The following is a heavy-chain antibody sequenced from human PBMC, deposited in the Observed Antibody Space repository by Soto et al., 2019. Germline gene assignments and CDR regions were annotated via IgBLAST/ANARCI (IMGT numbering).Heavy chain of an antibody. Sequence: GASVKVSCKASGYTFTGYYLHWVRQAPGQGLEWMGWINPNSAGSKHIEKFQGRVTMTRDTSISTAYIELRSLRSDDTAVYYCVRSKDSSGYLDYWGQGTLVTVSP. CDR2: INPNSAGS. CDR1: GYTFTGYY. J-gene: IGHJ4*02. V-gene: IGHV1-2*02. D-gene: IGHD3-22*01. CDR3: VRSKDSSGYLDY.